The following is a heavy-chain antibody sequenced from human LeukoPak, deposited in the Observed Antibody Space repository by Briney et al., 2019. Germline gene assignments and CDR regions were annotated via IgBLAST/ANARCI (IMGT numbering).Heavy chain of an antibody. CDR3: ARAMSYYDFWSGYRNYYYMDV. V-gene: IGHV3-48*01. CDR1: GFTFSSYS. Sequence: GGSLRLSCAASGFTFSSYSMSWVRQAPGKGLEGVSYISSSSSTIYYADSVKGRFTISRDNAKNSLYLQMNSLRAEDTAVYYCARAMSYYDFWSGYRNYYYMDVWGKGTTVTVSS. D-gene: IGHD3-3*01. J-gene: IGHJ6*03. CDR2: ISSSSSTI.